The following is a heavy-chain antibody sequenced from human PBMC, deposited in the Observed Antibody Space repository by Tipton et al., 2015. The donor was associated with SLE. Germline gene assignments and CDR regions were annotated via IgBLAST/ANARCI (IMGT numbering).Heavy chain of an antibody. Sequence: TLSLTCTVSGGSISSSSYYWGWIRQPPGKGLEWIGYIYYSGSTNYNPSLKSRVTISVDTSKNQFSLKLSSVTAADTAVYYCASGGYFNWFDPWGQGTLVTVSS. V-gene: IGHV4-61*05. D-gene: IGHD4-23*01. CDR3: ASGGYFNWFDP. CDR2: IYYSGST. J-gene: IGHJ5*02. CDR1: GGSISSSSYY.